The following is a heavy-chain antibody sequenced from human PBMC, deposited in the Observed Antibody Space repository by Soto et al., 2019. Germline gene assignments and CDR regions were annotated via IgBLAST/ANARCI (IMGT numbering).Heavy chain of an antibody. Sequence: VQLVQSGAEVKKPGASVKVSCKASGYTFINYGISCVRQAPGQGLEWMGWINTYNGNTIFAKKFQAKVTMTTDTSPSTAYLELRRLRSDDAAVYDCARVAVGPFRFDPWGQGTLVTVSS. CDR3: ARVAVGPFRFDP. CDR1: GYTFINYG. D-gene: IGHD1-26*01. V-gene: IGHV1-18*01. J-gene: IGHJ5*02. CDR2: INTYNGNT.